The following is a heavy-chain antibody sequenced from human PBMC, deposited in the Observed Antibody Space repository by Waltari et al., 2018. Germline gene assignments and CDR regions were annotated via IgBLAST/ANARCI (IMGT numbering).Heavy chain of an antibody. D-gene: IGHD3-3*01. CDR1: GGSISSYY. CDR2: IYYSGST. V-gene: IGHV4-59*08. CDR3: ARAADYDFWSGYSMEGFDY. Sequence: QVQLQESGPGLVKPSETLSLTCTVSGGSISSYYWSWIRQPPGKGLEWIGYIYYSGSTNYNPSLKSRVTISVDTSKNQFSLKLSSVTAADTAVYYCARAADYDFWSGYSMEGFDYWGQGTLVTVSS. J-gene: IGHJ4*02.